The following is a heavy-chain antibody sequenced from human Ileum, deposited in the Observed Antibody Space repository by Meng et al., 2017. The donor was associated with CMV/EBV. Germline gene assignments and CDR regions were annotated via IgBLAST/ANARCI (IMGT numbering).Heavy chain of an antibody. D-gene: IGHD3-22*01. Sequence: HVQGEESGPGLVKPSQTLSLPWTFFGGSISSCDYYWSWIRQSPGKGLEWIGYIYYSGSTYYNPSLKSRLIISVDTSKNQFSLKLSSVTAADTAVYFCARGVNYYPISGYKYYDQWGQGTLVTVSS. V-gene: IGHV4-30-4*08. CDR1: GGSISSCDYY. CDR3: ARGVNYYPISGYKYYDQ. CDR2: IYYSGST. J-gene: IGHJ4*02.